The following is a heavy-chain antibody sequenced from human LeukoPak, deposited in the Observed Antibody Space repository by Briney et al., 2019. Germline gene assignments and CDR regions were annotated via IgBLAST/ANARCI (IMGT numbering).Heavy chain of an antibody. V-gene: IGHV3-23*01. Sequence: GGSLRLSCAASGFTFSSYAMSWVRQAPGKGLEWVSAISGSGGSTYYADSVKGRFTISRDNSKNTLYLQMNSLRAEDTAVYYCALTVAGTGTGDAFDIWGQGTMVTVSS. CDR2: ISGSGGST. CDR1: GFTFSSYA. D-gene: IGHD6-19*01. CDR3: ALTVAGTGTGDAFDI. J-gene: IGHJ3*02.